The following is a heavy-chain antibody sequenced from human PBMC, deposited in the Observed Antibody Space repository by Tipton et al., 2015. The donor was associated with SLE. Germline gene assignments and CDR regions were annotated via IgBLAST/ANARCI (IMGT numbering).Heavy chain of an antibody. J-gene: IGHJ4*02. D-gene: IGHD6-13*01. Sequence: TLSLTCTVSGDSISSYYWSWIRQPPGKGLEWIGYIYYSGITYYSPSLRSRVTISLDTSKNQFSLKLSSVTAADTAVYYCARGCGGSTSWYSFDNWGQGTLVTVSS. CDR3: ARGCGGSTSWYSFDN. V-gene: IGHV4-59*12. CDR1: GDSISSYY. CDR2: IYYSGIT.